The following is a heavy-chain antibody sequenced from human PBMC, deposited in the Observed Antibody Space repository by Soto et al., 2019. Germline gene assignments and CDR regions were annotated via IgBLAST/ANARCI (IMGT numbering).Heavy chain of an antibody. J-gene: IGHJ6*02. Sequence: GGSLRLSCAASGFTFNSYGMHWVRQGPGNGLEWVAFISYDSTKTYYADSVKGRFTISRDNSNSALYVQMNSLTGEDTAVYYCARTRSAWSDFHYYSLDAWGQGTTVTVSS. CDR2: ISYDSTKT. CDR3: ARTRSAWSDFHYYSLDA. V-gene: IGHV3-30*03. CDR1: GFTFNSYG. D-gene: IGHD1-26*01.